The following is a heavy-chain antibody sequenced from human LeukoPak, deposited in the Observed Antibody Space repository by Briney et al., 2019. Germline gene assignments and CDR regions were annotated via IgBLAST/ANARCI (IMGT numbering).Heavy chain of an antibody. D-gene: IGHD6-13*01. V-gene: IGHV3-33*08. CDR3: ARGEQQLVLPFDY. CDR2: IWYDGSNK. J-gene: IGHJ4*02. CDR1: GFAFSTYW. Sequence: GGSLRLSCAASGFAFSTYWMSWVRQAPGKGLEWVAVIWYDGSNKYYADSVKGRFTISRDNSKNTLYLQMNSLRAEDTAVYYCARGEQQLVLPFDYWGQGTLVTVSS.